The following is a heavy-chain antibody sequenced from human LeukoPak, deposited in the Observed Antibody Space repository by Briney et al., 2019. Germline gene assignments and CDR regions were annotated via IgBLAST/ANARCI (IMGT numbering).Heavy chain of an antibody. J-gene: IGHJ4*02. CDR1: GYTFTGYY. CDR2: INPNSGGT. CDR3: AREEGSSSPFDY. Sequence: ASVKVSCKASGYTFTGYYMHWVRQAPGQGLEWMGWINPNSGGTNYAQKFQGRVTMTRDTSISTAYMELSRLRSDDTAVYYRAREEGSSSPFDYWGQGTLVTVSS. V-gene: IGHV1-2*02. D-gene: IGHD6-6*01.